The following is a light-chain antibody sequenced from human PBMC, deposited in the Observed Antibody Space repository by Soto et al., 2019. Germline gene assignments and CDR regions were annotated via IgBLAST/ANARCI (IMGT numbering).Light chain of an antibody. CDR1: QSISSW. Sequence: DIQMTQSPSTLSASVGDRVTITCRASQSISSWLAWYQQKPGKAPKLLIYKASSLESGVPSRFSGSGSGTEFTLTISSLQPDDFAVYYCQQRTNWFFGGGTKVEIK. J-gene: IGKJ4*01. CDR2: KAS. CDR3: QQRTNWF. V-gene: IGKV1-5*03.